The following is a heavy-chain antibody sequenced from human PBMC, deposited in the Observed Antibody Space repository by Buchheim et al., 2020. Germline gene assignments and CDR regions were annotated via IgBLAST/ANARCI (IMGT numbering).Heavy chain of an antibody. CDR1: GFTFSSYW. Sequence: EVQLVESGGGLVQPGGSLRLSCVASGFTFSSYWMSWVRQAPGKGLEWVANIRHDGSEKSYVYSVKGRFTISRDNAKKSLYLQMSSLRVEDTAVYYCVRHSLGFDYWGQGTL. J-gene: IGHJ4*02. V-gene: IGHV3-7*01. D-gene: IGHD1-26*01. CDR3: VRHSLGFDY. CDR2: IRHDGSEK.